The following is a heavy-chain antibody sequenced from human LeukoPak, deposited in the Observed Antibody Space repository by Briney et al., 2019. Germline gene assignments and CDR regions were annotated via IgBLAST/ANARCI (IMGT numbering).Heavy chain of an antibody. J-gene: IGHJ3*02. CDR1: GFTFSSYG. D-gene: IGHD2-2*01. Sequence: GGSLRLSYAASGFTFSSYGMHWVQQAPRKGQEWVAFTSYDGSNRYYADSVKGRFTIGRDNSKSKLYLQMDSLRVEGTAVYYCAKDRNSRTSSLGVFDIWGQGTIVTVA. CDR3: AKDRNSRTSSLGVFDI. CDR2: TSYDGSNR. V-gene: IGHV3-30*18.